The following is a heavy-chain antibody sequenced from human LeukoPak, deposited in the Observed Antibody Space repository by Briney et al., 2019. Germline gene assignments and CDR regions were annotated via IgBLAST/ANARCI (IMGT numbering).Heavy chain of an antibody. CDR1: GGSISSGGYS. V-gene: IGHV4-30-2*01. Sequence: KPSETLSLTCAVSGGSISSGGYSWSWIRQPPGKGLEWIGYIYHSGSTYYNPSLKSRVTISVDRSKNQFSLKLSSVTAADTAVYYCAAYGSGSSPLYYFDYWGQGTLVTVSS. D-gene: IGHD3-10*01. CDR3: AAYGSGSSPLYYFDY. CDR2: IYHSGST. J-gene: IGHJ4*02.